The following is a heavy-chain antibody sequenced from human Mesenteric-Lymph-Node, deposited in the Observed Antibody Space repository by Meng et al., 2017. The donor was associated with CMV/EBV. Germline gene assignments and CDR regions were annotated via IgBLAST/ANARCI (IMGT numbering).Heavy chain of an antibody. J-gene: IGHJ5*02. D-gene: IGHD2-2*03. CDR1: GGSISSSTYY. V-gene: IGHV4-39*01. CDR2: IFYSGNT. CDR3: ARHSGYCSITSCSFNWFDP. Sequence: GSLRLSCTVSGGSISSSTYYWGWIRQPPGKGLQWIGSIFYSGNTYYNPSLKSRVTISVDTSKNQFSLRLNSVTASDTAVYYCARHSGYCSITSCSFNWFDPWGQGTLVTVSS.